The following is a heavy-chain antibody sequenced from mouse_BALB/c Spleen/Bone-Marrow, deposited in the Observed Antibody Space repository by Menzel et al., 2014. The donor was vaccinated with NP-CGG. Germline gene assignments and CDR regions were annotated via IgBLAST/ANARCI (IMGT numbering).Heavy chain of an antibody. Sequence: EVHLVESGGGLVQPGGSRKLSCAASGFTFSSFGMHWVRQAPEKGLEWVAYISSGSSTIYYADTVKGRFTISRDNPENTLFLQMTSLRSEDTAMYYCARSDGNYDYAMDYFGQGTSVTVSS. V-gene: IGHV5-17*02. D-gene: IGHD2-1*01. J-gene: IGHJ4*01. CDR2: ISSGSSTI. CDR3: ARSDGNYDYAMDY. CDR1: GFTFSSFG.